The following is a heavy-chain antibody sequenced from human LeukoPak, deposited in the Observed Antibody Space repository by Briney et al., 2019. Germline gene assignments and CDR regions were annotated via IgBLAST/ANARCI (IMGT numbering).Heavy chain of an antibody. D-gene: IGHD1-26*01. CDR3: AREYGGGANYYYYYGMDV. V-gene: IGHV4-34*01. CDR1: GGSFSGYH. CDR2: INHSGST. Sequence: SETLSLTCAVYGGSFSGYHWSWIRQPPGKGLEWIGEINHSGSTNYNPSLKSRVTISVDTSKNQFSLKLSSVTAADTAVYYCAREYGGGANYYYYYGMDVWGQGTTVTVSS. J-gene: IGHJ6*02.